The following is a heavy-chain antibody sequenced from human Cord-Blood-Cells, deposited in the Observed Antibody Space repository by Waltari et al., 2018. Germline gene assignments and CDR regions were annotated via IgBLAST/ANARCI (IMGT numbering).Heavy chain of an antibody. Sequence: QMQLVQSGPEVKKPGTSVKVSCKASGFTFTSSAVQGVGQARGQRLEWIGWIVVGSGNTNYAQKFQERVTITRDMSTSTAYMELSSLRSEDTAVYYCAAWYSSSWYFDYWGQGTLVTISS. D-gene: IGHD6-13*01. J-gene: IGHJ4*02. CDR1: GFTFTSSA. V-gene: IGHV1-58*01. CDR2: IVVGSGNT. CDR3: AAWYSSSWYFDY.